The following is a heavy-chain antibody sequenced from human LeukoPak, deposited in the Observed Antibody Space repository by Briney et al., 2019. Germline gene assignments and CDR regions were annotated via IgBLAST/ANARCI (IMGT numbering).Heavy chain of an antibody. D-gene: IGHD2-2*01. Sequence: GASVKVSCKVSGYTLTELSMHWVRQAPRKGLEWMGGFDPEDGEAIYAQKFQGRVTMTEDTSTDTAYMELSSLRSEDTAVYYCATVSGAKRVVPAATPGGNFDYWGQGTLVTVSS. CDR2: FDPEDGEA. J-gene: IGHJ4*02. V-gene: IGHV1-24*01. CDR1: GYTLTELS. CDR3: ATVSGAKRVVPAATPGGNFDY.